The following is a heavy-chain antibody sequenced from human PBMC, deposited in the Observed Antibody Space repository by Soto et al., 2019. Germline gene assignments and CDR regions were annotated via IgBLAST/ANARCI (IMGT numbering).Heavy chain of an antibody. CDR1: GGSFSGYY. J-gene: IGHJ3*02. CDR3: AGGLGSLIDSSGLVRAFDI. CDR2: INHSGST. D-gene: IGHD3-22*01. V-gene: IGHV4-34*01. Sequence: TSETLSLTCAVYGGSFSGYYWSWIRQPPGKGLEWIGEINHSGSTNYNPSLKSRVTISVDTSKNQFSLKLSSVTAADTAVYYCAGGLGSLIDSSGLVRAFDIWGQGTMVT.